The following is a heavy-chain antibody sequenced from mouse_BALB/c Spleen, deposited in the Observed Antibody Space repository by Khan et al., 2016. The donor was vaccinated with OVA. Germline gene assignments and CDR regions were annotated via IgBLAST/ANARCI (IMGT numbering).Heavy chain of an antibody. D-gene: IGHD1-2*01. Sequence: QVQLKQSGPDLARPAASVKMSCTASGYTFTSYTIHWIQQRPGQGLEWIGYINPSSGYTNYNQKSKDKAKLSVDKSSSTAYMQLSSLTSDDAAVYYCARDGADDKNDGGLAYWGQGTLVTVSA. CDR3: ARDGADDKNDGGLAY. CDR1: GYTFTSYT. J-gene: IGHJ3*01. CDR2: INPSSGYT. V-gene: IGHV1-4*01.